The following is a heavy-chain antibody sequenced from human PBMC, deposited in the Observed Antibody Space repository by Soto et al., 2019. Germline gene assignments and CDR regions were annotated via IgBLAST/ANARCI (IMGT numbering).Heavy chain of an antibody. D-gene: IGHD2-15*01. J-gene: IGHJ6*02. CDR2: INPNSGGT. CDR1: GYTFTGYY. V-gene: IGHV1-2*04. CDR3: ARGGYCSGGSCYPTYYYYGMDV. Sequence: QVQLVQSGAEVKKPGASVKVSCKASGYTFTGYYMHWVRQAPGQGPEWMGWINPNSGGTNYAQKFQGWVTMTRDTSISTAYMELSRLRSDDTAVYYCARGGYCSGGSCYPTYYYYGMDVWGQGTTVTVSS.